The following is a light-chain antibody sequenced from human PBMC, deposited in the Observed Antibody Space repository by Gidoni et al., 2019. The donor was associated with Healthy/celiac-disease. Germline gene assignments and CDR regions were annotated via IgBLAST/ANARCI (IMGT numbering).Light chain of an antibody. CDR2: GAS. J-gene: IGKJ4*01. CDR3: QQYGSSLPVT. CDR1: QSVSSSY. Sequence: EIVLTQSPGTLSLSPGERATLSCRASQSVSSSYLAWYQQKPGQAPRLLIYGASSRATGIPDRVSGSGSGTDFTLTISRLEPEDFAVYYCQQYGSSLPVTFGGGTKVEIK. V-gene: IGKV3-20*01.